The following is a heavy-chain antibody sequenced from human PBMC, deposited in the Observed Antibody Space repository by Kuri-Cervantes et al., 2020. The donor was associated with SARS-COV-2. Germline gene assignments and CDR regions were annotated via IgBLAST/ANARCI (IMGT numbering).Heavy chain of an antibody. Sequence: LRLSCTVSGGSISSGSYYWSWIRQPAGKGLEWIGHIYTSGSTNYNPSLKSRVTISVDTSKNQFSLKLSSVTAADTAVYYCARDRRTGRIDPWGQGTLVTVSS. CDR1: GGSISSGSYY. CDR2: IYTSGST. D-gene: IGHD1-1*01. J-gene: IGHJ5*02. V-gene: IGHV4-61*09. CDR3: ARDRRTGRIDP.